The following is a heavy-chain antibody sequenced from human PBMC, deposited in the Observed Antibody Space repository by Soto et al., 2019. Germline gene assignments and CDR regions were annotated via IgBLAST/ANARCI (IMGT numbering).Heavy chain of an antibody. CDR1: GGSISSGGYY. D-gene: IGHD6-13*01. CDR3: ARAGSWHPLFVY. J-gene: IGHJ4*01. Sequence: PSETLSLTCAVSGGSISSGGYYWNLIRQPPGKGLEWIGYIYSSGSTNYNPSLKSRVAISVDTSKNQFSLKLSSVTAADTAVYYCARAGSWHPLFVYWGHGTLVTVSS. CDR2: IYSSGST. V-gene: IGHV4-61*08.